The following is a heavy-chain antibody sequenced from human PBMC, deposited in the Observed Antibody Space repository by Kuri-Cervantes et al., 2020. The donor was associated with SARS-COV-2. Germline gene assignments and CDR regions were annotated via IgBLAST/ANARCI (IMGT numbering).Heavy chain of an antibody. CDR2: IYNVENT. V-gene: IGHV4-59*01. CDR1: GASISDTF. CDR3: ARDRGTTGTHFYFYNAMDV. Sequence: SETLSLTCTVPGASISDTFWSWFRQPPGKGLERIGYIYNVENTNYNPSLSSRVTISVDTSNKQFSLKLSSVTAADTAVYFCARDRGTTGTHFYFYNAMDVLGQGTAVTVSS. D-gene: IGHD1-1*01. J-gene: IGHJ6*02.